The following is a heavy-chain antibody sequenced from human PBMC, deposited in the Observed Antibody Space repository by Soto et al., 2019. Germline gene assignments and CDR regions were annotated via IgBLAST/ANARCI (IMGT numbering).Heavy chain of an antibody. V-gene: IGHV4-31*03. CDR2: IYYSGST. CDR3: ARAVSTGSSWYYDWFDP. D-gene: IGHD6-13*01. Sequence: SETLSLTCTVSGGSISSGGYYWSWIRQHPGKGLEWIGYIYYSGSTYYNPSLKSRVTISVDTSKNQFSLKLSSVTAADTAVYYCARAVSTGSSWYYDWFDPWGQGTLVTVSS. CDR1: GGSISSGGYY. J-gene: IGHJ5*02.